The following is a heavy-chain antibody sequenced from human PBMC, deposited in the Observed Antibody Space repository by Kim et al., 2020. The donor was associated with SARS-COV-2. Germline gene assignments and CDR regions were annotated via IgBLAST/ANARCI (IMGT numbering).Heavy chain of an antibody. CDR3: ARDRTSSGRGWFDP. V-gene: IGHV3-33*01. CDR2: IWYDGSNK. D-gene: IGHD6-19*01. Sequence: GGSLRLSCAASGFTFSSFGMHWVRQAPGKGLEWVAVIWYDGSNKYYEDSVKGRFIISRDNSKNTLYLQMNSLRGEDTAVYYCARDRTSSGRGWFDPWGQGTLVTVSS. CDR1: GFTFSSFG. J-gene: IGHJ5*02.